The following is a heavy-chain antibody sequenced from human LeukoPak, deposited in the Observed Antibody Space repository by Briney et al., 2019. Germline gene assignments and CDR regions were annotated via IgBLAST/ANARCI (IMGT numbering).Heavy chain of an antibody. CDR2: TYHRGTQ. CDR3: ARLLELPYYFDY. Sequence: SETLFLTCTVSGYYISSGYYWAWIRQPPGKGLEWIGRTYHRGTQYYNPSLKSRVTRPVATSKDQSTLKLSSVTAADTAVYYCARLLELPYYFDYWGQETLFTVSS. CDR1: GYYISSGYY. D-gene: IGHD1-26*01. V-gene: IGHV4-38-2*02. J-gene: IGHJ4*02.